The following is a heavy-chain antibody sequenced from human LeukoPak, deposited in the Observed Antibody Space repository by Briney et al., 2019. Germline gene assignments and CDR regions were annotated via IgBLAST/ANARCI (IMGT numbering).Heavy chain of an antibody. V-gene: IGHV5-51*01. J-gene: IGHJ4*02. Sequence: GESLKIPCKGSGYNFTTYRIGWVRQVPGKGLEWMGVVSPGDSDTRYSPSFQGQVTISADKSISTAYLQWSSLKASDTAMYYCARHLDDSSGYYYRTMYYFDYWGQGTLVTVSS. CDR1: GYNFTTYR. CDR3: ARHLDDSSGYYYRTMYYFDY. D-gene: IGHD3-22*01. CDR2: VSPGDSDT.